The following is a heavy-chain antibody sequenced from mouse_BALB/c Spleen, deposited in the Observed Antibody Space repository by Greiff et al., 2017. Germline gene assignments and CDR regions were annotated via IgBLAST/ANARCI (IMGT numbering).Heavy chain of an antibody. CDR1: GFTFSSYA. V-gene: IGHV5-9-4*01. CDR3: ARDYRYDYYAMDY. D-gene: IGHD2-14*01. J-gene: IGHJ4*01. CDR2: ISSGGSYT. Sequence: DVMLVESGGGLVKPGGSLKLSCAASGFTFSSYAMSWVRQSPEKRLEWVAEISSGGSYTYYPDTVTGRFTISRDNAKNTLYLEMSSLRSEDTAMYYCARDYRYDYYAMDYWGQGTSVTVSS.